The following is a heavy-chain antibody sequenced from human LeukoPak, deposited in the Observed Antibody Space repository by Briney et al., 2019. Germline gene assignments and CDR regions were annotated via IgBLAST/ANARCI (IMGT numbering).Heavy chain of an antibody. J-gene: IGHJ4*02. V-gene: IGHV4-4*09. D-gene: IGHD1-26*01. CDR1: GGSISSYY. Sequence: SETLSLTCTVSGGSISSYYWSWIRQPPGKGLEWIGYIYTSGSTNYNPSLKSRVTISVDTSKNQFSLKLSSVTAADTAVYYCARYGGSYTPYYFGYWGQGTLVTVSS. CDR2: IYTSGST. CDR3: ARYGGSYTPYYFGY.